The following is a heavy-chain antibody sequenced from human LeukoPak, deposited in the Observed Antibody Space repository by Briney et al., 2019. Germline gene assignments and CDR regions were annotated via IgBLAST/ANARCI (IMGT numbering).Heavy chain of an antibody. CDR2: IKQDGSAK. CDR3: AKESIAAAGTLLSY. D-gene: IGHD6-13*01. Sequence: PGGSLRLSCAASGFTFSNYWMSWVRQTPGKGLEWVANIKQDGSAKYYADSVKGRFTISRDNSKNTLYLQMNSLRAEDTAVYYCAKESIAAAGTLLSYWGQGTLVTVSS. V-gene: IGHV3-7*01. J-gene: IGHJ4*02. CDR1: GFTFSNYW.